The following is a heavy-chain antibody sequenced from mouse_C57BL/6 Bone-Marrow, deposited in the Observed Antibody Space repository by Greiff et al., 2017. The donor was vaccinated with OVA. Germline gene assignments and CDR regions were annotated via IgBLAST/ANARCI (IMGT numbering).Heavy chain of an antibody. Sequence: VQLQQSGPELVKPGASVKIPCKASGYTFTDYNMDWVKQSHGKSLEWIGDINPNNGGTIYNQKFKGKATLTVDKSSSPAYMELRSLTAEDTAVYYCARGTAEATAWFADWGQGTLVTVSA. V-gene: IGHV1-18*01. CDR1: GYTFTDYN. D-gene: IGHD3-2*02. CDR3: ARGTAEATAWFAD. CDR2: INPNNGGT. J-gene: IGHJ3*01.